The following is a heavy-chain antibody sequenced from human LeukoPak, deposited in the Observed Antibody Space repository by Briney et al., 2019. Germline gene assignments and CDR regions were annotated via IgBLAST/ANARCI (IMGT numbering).Heavy chain of an antibody. CDR3: ARHGIAVAAYALDY. J-gene: IGHJ4*02. CDR2: INHSGST. V-gene: IGHV4-34*01. CDR1: GGSFSGYY. D-gene: IGHD6-19*01. Sequence: SETLSLTCAVYGGSFSGYYWSWIRQPPGKGLEWIGEINHSGSTNYNPSLKSRVTISVDTSKNQFSLKLSSVTAADTAVYYCARHGIAVAAYALDYWGQGTLVTVSS.